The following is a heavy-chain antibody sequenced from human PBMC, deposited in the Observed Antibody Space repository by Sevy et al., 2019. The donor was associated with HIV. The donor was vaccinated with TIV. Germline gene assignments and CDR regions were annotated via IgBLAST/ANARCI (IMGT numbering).Heavy chain of an antibody. Sequence: SETLSLTCTVSGGSISSYYWSWIRQTAGKGLEWIGRIYTSGSTNYNPSLKSRVTMSVDTSKNQFSLKLSSVTAADTAVYYCARQGSSSWYLDFDYWGQGTLVTVSS. V-gene: IGHV4-4*07. CDR3: ARQGSSSWYLDFDY. J-gene: IGHJ4*02. D-gene: IGHD6-13*01. CDR1: GGSISSYY. CDR2: IYTSGST.